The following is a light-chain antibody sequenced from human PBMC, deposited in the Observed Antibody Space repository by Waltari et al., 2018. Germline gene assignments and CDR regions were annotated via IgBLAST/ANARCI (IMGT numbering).Light chain of an antibody. J-gene: IGKJ1*01. CDR3: QQSYITWT. CDR2: AAS. CDR1: QTISSY. Sequence: DIQMTQSPSSLSASVGERVIITCRASQTISSYLNWYQQKPGKAPKLLIYAASSLQSGVPSRFSGSGSGTDFTLTISSLQPEDFATYYCQQSYITWTFGQGTKVEIK. V-gene: IGKV1-39*01.